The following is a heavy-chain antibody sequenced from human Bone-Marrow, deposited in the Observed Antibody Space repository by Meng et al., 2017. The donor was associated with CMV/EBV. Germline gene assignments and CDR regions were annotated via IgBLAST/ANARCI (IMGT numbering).Heavy chain of an antibody. D-gene: IGHD2-2*01. CDR2: INPSGGST. J-gene: IGHJ6*02. CDR1: GYTFTSYY. Sequence: ASVKVSCKASGYTFTSYYMHWVRQAPGQGLEWMGIINPSGGSTSYAQKFQGRVTMTRDTSTSTVYMELSSLRSEDTAVYYCAGYSPPRDIVVVPATLQGRYYYGMYVWGQRTTVTVSS. CDR3: AGYSPPRDIVVVPATLQGRYYYGMYV. V-gene: IGHV1-46*01.